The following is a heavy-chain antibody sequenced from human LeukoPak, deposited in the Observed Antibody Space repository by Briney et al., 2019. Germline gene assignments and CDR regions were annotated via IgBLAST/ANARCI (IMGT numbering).Heavy chain of an antibody. J-gene: IGHJ6*02. Sequence: SVEVSCEVSGGTFSSYAISCVPQASGQGLEWMIRIIPIFGLANYTQKFQGRVTITADKSTSTAYMELGSLRSEDTAVYYSARDRSSGGPYYYYGMDVWGQGTTVTVSS. D-gene: IGHD6-19*01. CDR1: GGTFSSYA. CDR3: ARDRSSGGPYYYYGMDV. CDR2: IIPIFGLA. V-gene: IGHV1-69*04.